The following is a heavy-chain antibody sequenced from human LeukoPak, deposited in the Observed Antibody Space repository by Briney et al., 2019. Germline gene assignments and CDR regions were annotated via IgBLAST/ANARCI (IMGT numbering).Heavy chain of an antibody. D-gene: IGHD1-26*01. CDR1: GGSISSGGYY. J-gene: IGHJ5*02. CDR3: ARELVGATANWFDP. CDR2: IYYSGST. V-gene: IGHV4-31*03. Sequence: SETLSLTCTVSGGSISSGGYYWSWIRQHPGKGLEWIGYIYYSGSTYYNPSLKSRVTISVDTSKNQFSLKLSSVTAADTAVYYCARELVGATANWFDPWGQGTLVTVSS.